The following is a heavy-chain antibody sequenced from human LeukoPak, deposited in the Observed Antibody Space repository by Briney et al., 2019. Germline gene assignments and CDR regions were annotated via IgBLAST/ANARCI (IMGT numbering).Heavy chain of an antibody. Sequence: GGSLRLSCAASGFTFSSYAMSWVRQAPGKGLEWVSSISSSSSYIYYADSVKGRFTISRDNAKNSLYLQMNSLRAEDTAVYYCARDTTEMATISIDYWGQGTLVTVSS. CDR3: ARDTTEMATISIDY. D-gene: IGHD5-24*01. J-gene: IGHJ4*02. CDR2: ISSSSSYI. V-gene: IGHV3-21*01. CDR1: GFTFSSYA.